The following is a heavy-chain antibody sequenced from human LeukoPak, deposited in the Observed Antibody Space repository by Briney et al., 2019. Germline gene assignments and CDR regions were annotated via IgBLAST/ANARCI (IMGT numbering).Heavy chain of an antibody. CDR3: AREGVNYYDSSGYYAVY. D-gene: IGHD3-22*01. V-gene: IGHV4-31*03. CDR1: GGSISSGGYY. CDR2: IYYSGST. J-gene: IGHJ4*02. Sequence: SETLSLTCTVSGGSISSGGYYWSWIRQHPGKGLEWIGYIYYSGSTYYNPSLKSRVTISVDTSKNQFSPKLSSVTAADTAVYYCAREGVNYYDSSGYYAVYWGQGTLVTVSS.